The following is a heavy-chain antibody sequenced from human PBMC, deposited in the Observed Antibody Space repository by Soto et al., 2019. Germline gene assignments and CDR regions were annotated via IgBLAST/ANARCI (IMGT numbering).Heavy chain of an antibody. CDR3: AKDHTMVVVVDAFDI. CDR1: GFTFTYA. Sequence: QVQLVESGGGVVQPGGSLRLSCAASGFTFTYAMNWVRQAPGKGLEWVALISYDGRNTYYADSVKGRFTISRDSSTNTLFVQMNSLRPEDTAVYYCAKDHTMVVVVDAFDIWGQGTMVTVSS. V-gene: IGHV3-30*18. J-gene: IGHJ3*02. CDR2: ISYDGRNT. D-gene: IGHD3-22*01.